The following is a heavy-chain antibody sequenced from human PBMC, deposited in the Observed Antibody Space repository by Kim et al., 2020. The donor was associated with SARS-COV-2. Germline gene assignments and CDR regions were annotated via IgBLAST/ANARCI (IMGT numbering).Heavy chain of an antibody. J-gene: IGHJ4*02. CDR3: TTGFIGAPVDY. V-gene: IGHV3-21*06. Sequence: GGSLRLSCERSGFKFGRFGLHWVRQAPGKGLEGVSAISIESYKICYANSVKGRFTVSRDNAKNSLYLQMHSLRGEDTAVYYCTTGFIGAPVDYWGQGALVTVSS. CDR2: ISIESYKI. D-gene: IGHD1-1*01. CDR1: GFKFGRFG.